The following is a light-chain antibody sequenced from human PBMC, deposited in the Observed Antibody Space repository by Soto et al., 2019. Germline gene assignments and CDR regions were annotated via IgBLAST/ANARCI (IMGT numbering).Light chain of an antibody. Sequence: QPVLTQPPSVSGAPGQRVTISCTGSSSNIGAGFDVHWYQQLPGTAPKLLIYGNTNRPSGVPDRFSGSKSDTSASLAITGLQAEDEADYYCQSYDSSLSGVVFGGGTQLTVL. CDR2: GNT. V-gene: IGLV1-40*01. J-gene: IGLJ2*01. CDR3: QSYDSSLSGVV. CDR1: SSNIGAGFD.